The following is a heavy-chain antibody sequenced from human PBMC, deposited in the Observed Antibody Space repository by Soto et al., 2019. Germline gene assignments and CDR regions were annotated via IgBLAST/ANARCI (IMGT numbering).Heavy chain of an antibody. CDR2: ISGSGGAT. V-gene: IGHV3-23*01. D-gene: IGHD2-2*01. J-gene: IGHJ4*02. Sequence: PGGSLRLSCAASGFTFSSYAMSWVRQAPGKGLEWVSAISGSGGATYYADSVKGRVTISRDNSKNTLYLQVNSLREEDTAVYYCAKPRSGYCSSTSCYVFDYWGQGVLVTVSS. CDR3: AKPRSGYCSSTSCYVFDY. CDR1: GFTFSSYA.